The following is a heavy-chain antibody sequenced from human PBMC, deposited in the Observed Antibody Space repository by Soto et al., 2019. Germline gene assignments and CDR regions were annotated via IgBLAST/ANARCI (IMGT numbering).Heavy chain of an antibody. J-gene: IGHJ5*02. D-gene: IGHD3-22*01. V-gene: IGHV4-34*01. CDR1: GGSFSGYY. CDR2: INHSGST. CDR3: ARDRVLYDSSGYPTRRWFDP. Sequence: SETLSLTCAVYGGSFSGYYWSWIRQPPGKGLERIGEINHSGSTNYNPSLKSRVTISVDTSKSQFYLKLSSVTAADTAVYYCARDRVLYDSSGYPTRRWFDPWGQGTLVTVSS.